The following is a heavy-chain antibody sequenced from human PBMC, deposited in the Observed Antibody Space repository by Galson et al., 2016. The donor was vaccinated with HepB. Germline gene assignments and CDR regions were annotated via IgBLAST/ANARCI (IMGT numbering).Heavy chain of an antibody. V-gene: IGHV1-69*13. Sequence: SVKVSCKASGVNSNRYGISWVRQAPGQGLEWMGGIIPVFASTTYAQKFQGRVTFTADESTTTAYMEVHSLRPEDTAVYYCARPGQLTYDNSWTAHYRGGLYKYFGKDDWGQGTTVTVSS. CDR1: GVNSNRYG. CDR2: IIPVFAST. CDR3: ARPGQLTYDNSWTAHYRGGLYKYFGKDD. D-gene: IGHD3/OR15-3a*01. J-gene: IGHJ6*02.